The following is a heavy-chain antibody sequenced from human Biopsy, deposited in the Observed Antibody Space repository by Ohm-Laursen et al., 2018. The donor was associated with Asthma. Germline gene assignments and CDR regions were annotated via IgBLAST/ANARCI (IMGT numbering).Heavy chain of an antibody. CDR3: ARERAGVLGSYNGMDV. Sequence: SLRLSCAASGFTFSNYGMHWVRQVAGKGLDWVAVVTCDGISQYYAESVKGRFTISRDNSRNTLNLQMNGVRPDDTAVYFCARERAGVLGSYNGMDVWGPGTTVSVSS. CDR1: GFTFSNYG. D-gene: IGHD2-8*01. J-gene: IGHJ6*02. V-gene: IGHV3-30*03. CDR2: VTCDGISQ.